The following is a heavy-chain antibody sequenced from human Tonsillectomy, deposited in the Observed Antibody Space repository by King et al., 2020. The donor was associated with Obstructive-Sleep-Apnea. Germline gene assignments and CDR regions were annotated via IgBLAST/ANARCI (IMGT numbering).Heavy chain of an antibody. Sequence: VQLVESGGGLVQPGGSLRLSCAASGFTFSTYWVHWVRQAPGKGLVWVSRINTDGSSTTYADSVKGRFTISRDNAKNTLYLQMNSLRAEDTAVYYWARGGGVVVTADAFDIWGQGTMVTVSS. CDR3: ARGGGVVVTADAFDI. J-gene: IGHJ3*02. V-gene: IGHV3-74*01. CDR1: GFTFSTYW. D-gene: IGHD2-21*02. CDR2: INTDGSST.